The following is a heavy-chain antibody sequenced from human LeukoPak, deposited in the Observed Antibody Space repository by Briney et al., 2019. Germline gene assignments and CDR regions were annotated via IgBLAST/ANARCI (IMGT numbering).Heavy chain of an antibody. V-gene: IGHV1-2*02. CDR3: ASGRSGGYGLDV. D-gene: IGHD3-3*01. CDR2: INSNSGDT. Sequence: ASVKVSCKTSGYTRTDYYIHWVRQAPGQGREWMGWINSNSGDTTYAQTFQGRVTTTRDTSISTFYMNLIGLRSDDTALYYCASGRSGGYGLDVWDQGTTVTVSS. CDR1: GYTRTDYY. J-gene: IGHJ6*02.